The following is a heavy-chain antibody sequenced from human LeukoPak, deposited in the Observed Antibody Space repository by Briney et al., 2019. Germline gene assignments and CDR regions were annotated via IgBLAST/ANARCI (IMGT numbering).Heavy chain of an antibody. D-gene: IGHD2-8*01. J-gene: IGHJ6*02. Sequence: GASVKVSCKASGGTFSSYAISWVRQALGQGLEWMGGIIPIFGTANYAQKFQGRVTITADESTSTAYMELSSLRSEDTAVYYCARMVYAMALYGMDVWGQGTTVTVSS. CDR1: GGTFSSYA. CDR3: ARMVYAMALYGMDV. V-gene: IGHV1-69*13. CDR2: IIPIFGTA.